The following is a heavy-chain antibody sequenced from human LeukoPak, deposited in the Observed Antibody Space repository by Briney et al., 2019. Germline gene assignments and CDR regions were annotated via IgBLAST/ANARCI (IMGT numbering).Heavy chain of an antibody. CDR1: GFTVSNNY. D-gene: IGHD3-16*01. Sequence: QPWGSLRLSCAVSGFTVSNNYMNWVRQAPGKGLEWVSVTYRGGETYYVDSVKGRFTISRDNSKNTLYLQMNSLRAEDTAVYYCARDLSSSFDYWGRGTLVTVSS. CDR2: TYRGGET. CDR3: ARDLSSSFDY. J-gene: IGHJ4*02. V-gene: IGHV3-53*01.